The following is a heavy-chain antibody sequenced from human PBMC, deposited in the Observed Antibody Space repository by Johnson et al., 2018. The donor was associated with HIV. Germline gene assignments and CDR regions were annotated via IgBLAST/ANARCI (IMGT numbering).Heavy chain of an antibody. Sequence: VQLVESGGGLVQPGGSLRLSCAASGFTVSSNYMSWVRQAPGKGLEWVSGIYSGDSTNYADSVTGRFTISRDNSKNTLYLQMNSLRAGDTAVYYCARGKGAAAAEAFDIWGQGTMVTVSS. CDR1: GFTVSSNY. V-gene: IGHV3-66*01. J-gene: IGHJ3*02. CDR2: IYSGDST. D-gene: IGHD6-13*01. CDR3: ARGKGAAAAEAFDI.